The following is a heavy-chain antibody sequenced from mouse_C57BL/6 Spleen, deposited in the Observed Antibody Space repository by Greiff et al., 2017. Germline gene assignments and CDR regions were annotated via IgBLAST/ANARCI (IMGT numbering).Heavy chain of an antibody. D-gene: IGHD1-1*01. V-gene: IGHV5-6*01. J-gene: IGHJ3*01. CDR3: ARHEDYGSSRGFAY. CDR2: ISSGGSYT. CDR1: GFTFSSYG. Sequence: EVKLVESGGDLVKPGGSLKLSCAASGFTFSSYGMSWVRQTPDKRLEWVATISSGGSYTYYPDSVKGRFTISRDNAKNTLYLQMSSLKSEDTAMYYCARHEDYGSSRGFAYWGQGTLVTVSA.